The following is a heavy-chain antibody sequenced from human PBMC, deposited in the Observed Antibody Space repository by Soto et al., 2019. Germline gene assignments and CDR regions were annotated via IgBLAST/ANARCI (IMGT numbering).Heavy chain of an antibody. V-gene: IGHV4-34*01. CDR1: GGSFSGYY. Sequence: PSETLSLTCAVYGGSFSGYYWSWIRQPPGKGLEWIGEINHSGSTNYNPSLKSRVTISVDTSKNQFSLKLSSVTAADTAVYYCARVGIAAADKLNWVDPWGQGTLVTVSS. CDR2: INHSGST. CDR3: ARVGIAAADKLNWVDP. J-gene: IGHJ5*02. D-gene: IGHD6-13*01.